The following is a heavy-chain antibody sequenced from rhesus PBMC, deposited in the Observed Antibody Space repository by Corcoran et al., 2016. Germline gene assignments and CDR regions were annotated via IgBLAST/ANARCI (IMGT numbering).Heavy chain of an antibody. V-gene: IGHV4-169*01. CDR1: GGSISSSY. J-gene: IGHJ4*01. CDR3: ARYSGGFDY. CDR2: IYGGGSST. Sequence: QLQLQESGPGLVKPSETLSVTCAVSGGSISSSYWSWIRQAPGKGLEWIGYIYGGGSSTNYHPSLKSRVTLSVDTSKNQLSLKLSSVTTADTAVYYCARYSGGFDYWGQGVLVIVSS. D-gene: IGHD6-37*01.